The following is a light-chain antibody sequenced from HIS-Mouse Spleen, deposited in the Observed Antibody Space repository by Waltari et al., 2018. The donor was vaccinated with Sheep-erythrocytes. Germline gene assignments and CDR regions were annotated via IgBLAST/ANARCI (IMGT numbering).Light chain of an antibody. Sequence: QSALTQPPSASGSPGQSAPISSTGTSSDVCGYNSVPWYQQHPGKAPKLMIYEVSKRPSGVPDRFSGSKSGNTASLTVSGLQAEDEADYYCSSYAGSNNWVFGGGTKLTVL. J-gene: IGLJ3*02. CDR1: SSDVCGYNS. V-gene: IGLV2-8*01. CDR3: SSYAGSNNWV. CDR2: EVS.